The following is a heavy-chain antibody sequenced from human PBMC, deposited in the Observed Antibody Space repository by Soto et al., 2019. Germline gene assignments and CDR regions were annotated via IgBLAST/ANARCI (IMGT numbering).Heavy chain of an antibody. Sequence: QVQLVESGGGVVQPGRSLRLSCAASGFTFSSYGMHWVRQAPGKGLEWVAVIWYDGSNKYYADSVKGRFTISRDNSKNTLYLQMNSLRAEDTAVYYCARVEAIFGVFEDVWGQGTTVTVSS. J-gene: IGHJ6*02. D-gene: IGHD3-3*01. CDR2: IWYDGSNK. CDR1: GFTFSSYG. V-gene: IGHV3-33*01. CDR3: ARVEAIFGVFEDV.